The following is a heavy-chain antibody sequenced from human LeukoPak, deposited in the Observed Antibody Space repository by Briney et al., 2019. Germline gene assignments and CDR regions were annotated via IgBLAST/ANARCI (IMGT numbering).Heavy chain of an antibody. Sequence: GGSLRLSCAASGFTFSSYWMSWVRQAPGKGREWVANIKQEGSEKYYVDSVKGRFTISRDNAKNSLYLQMNSLRAEDTAVYYCARGWWSDWYFDLWGRGTLVTVSS. CDR2: IKQEGSEK. J-gene: IGHJ2*01. V-gene: IGHV3-7*01. D-gene: IGHD2-15*01. CDR1: GFTFSSYW. CDR3: ARGWWSDWYFDL.